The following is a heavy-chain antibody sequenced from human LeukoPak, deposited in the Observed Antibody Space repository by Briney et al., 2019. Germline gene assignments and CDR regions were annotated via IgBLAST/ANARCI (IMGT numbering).Heavy chain of an antibody. J-gene: IGHJ4*01. Sequence: SETLSLTCAVYGGSFSGYYWSWIRQPPGKGLEWIGYIYYTGSSSYKPSLRSRVTISADTSKNQFSLKLSSVTAADTAAYYCASRKLGNDYWGQGTLVTVSS. D-gene: IGHD7-27*01. CDR2: IYYTGSS. CDR3: ASRKLGNDY. V-gene: IGHV4-59*01. CDR1: GGSFSGYY.